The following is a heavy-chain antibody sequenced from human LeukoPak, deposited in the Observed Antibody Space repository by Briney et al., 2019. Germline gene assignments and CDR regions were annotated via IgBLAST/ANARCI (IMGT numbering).Heavy chain of an antibody. CDR2: ISAYNGNT. Sequence: ASVKVSCKASGYTFTCYGISWVRQAPGQGLEWMGWISAYNGNTNYAQKLQGRVTMTTDTSTSTAYMELRSLRSDDTAVYYCAKGTKIAVAGTPFDYWGQGTLVTVSS. V-gene: IGHV1-18*01. CDR1: GYTFTCYG. J-gene: IGHJ4*02. D-gene: IGHD6-19*01. CDR3: AKGTKIAVAGTPFDY.